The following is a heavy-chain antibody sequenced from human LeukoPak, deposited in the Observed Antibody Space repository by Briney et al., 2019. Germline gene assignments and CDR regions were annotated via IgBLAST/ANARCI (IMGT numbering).Heavy chain of an antibody. CDR1: GITFSLYW. CDR3: ATAPRASAVT. D-gene: IGHD4-17*01. CDR2: IKQDGSET. V-gene: IGHV3-7*01. Sequence: GGSLRLSCAASGITFSLYWMNWVRQTPGKGLECVANIKQDGSETYYVDSVKGRFTISRDNAKNSLYLQMNNLRAEDTGVYYCATAPRASAVTWGQGTLVTVSS. J-gene: IGHJ5*02.